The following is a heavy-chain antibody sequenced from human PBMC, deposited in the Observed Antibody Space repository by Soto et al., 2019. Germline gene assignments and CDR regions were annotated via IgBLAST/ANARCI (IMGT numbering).Heavy chain of an antibody. D-gene: IGHD2-15*01. J-gene: IGHJ4*02. Sequence: SETLSLTCTVSGYSVTSRSDGGWFRQPPEKGLQWIGSVYLSGHTYHNPSLMSRVTISIDTSKNQFSLKLTSVTAADTAVYYCARARIVVSGTIVDFWGLGTLVTVSS. CDR1: GYSVTSRSD. CDR2: VYLSGHT. CDR3: ARARIVVSGTIVDF. V-gene: IGHV4-38-2*02.